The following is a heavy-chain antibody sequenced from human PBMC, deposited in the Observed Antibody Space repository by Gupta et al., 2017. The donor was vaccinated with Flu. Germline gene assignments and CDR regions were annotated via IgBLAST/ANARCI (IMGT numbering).Heavy chain of an antibody. Sequence: WVPQATGKGVEGVSGIGTFGDTDYRDSVKGRFTISREDSKNSVYLQVTSLTAGDTAVYSCARQSKQWRGGSDYYYAMDVWGQGTMVTVSS. CDR2: IGTFGDT. CDR3: ARQSKQWRGGSDYYYAMDV. J-gene: IGHJ6*02. V-gene: IGHV3-13*04. D-gene: IGHD6-19*01.